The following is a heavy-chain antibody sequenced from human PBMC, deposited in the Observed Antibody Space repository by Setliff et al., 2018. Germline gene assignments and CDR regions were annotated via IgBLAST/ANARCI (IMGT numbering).Heavy chain of an antibody. Sequence: PGGSLRLSCAASGFTFSTYRMHWVRQAPGKGLEWVAVILDDGVKKYHADSVKGRFTISRDNSKNTLYLQMNSLKTEDTAVYYCTTRRMMTTVATYDYWGRGTLVTVSS. CDR1: GFTFSTYR. CDR3: TTRRMMTTVATYDY. V-gene: IGHV3-33*08. J-gene: IGHJ4*02. CDR2: ILDDGVKK. D-gene: IGHD4-17*01.